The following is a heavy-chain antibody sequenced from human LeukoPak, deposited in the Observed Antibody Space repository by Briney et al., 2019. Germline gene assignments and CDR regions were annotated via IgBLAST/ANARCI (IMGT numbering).Heavy chain of an antibody. CDR3: ARDVGVIDFWSGYYFDY. J-gene: IGHJ4*02. V-gene: IGHV3-30-3*01. CDR1: GFTFSSYA. Sequence: GGSLRLSCAASGFTFSSYAMHWVRQAPGKGLEWVAVISYDGSNKYYADSVKGRFTISRDNSKNTLYLQMNSLRAEDTAVYYCARDVGVIDFWSGYYFDYWGQGTLVTVSS. CDR2: ISYDGSNK. D-gene: IGHD3-3*01.